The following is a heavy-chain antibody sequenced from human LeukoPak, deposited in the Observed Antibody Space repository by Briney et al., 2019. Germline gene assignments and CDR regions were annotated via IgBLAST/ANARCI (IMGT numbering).Heavy chain of an antibody. D-gene: IGHD5-18*01. CDR3: AREDTATFDY. CDR1: GGTFSSYT. J-gene: IGHJ4*02. Sequence: ASVNVSCKASGGTFSSYTISWVRQAPGQGLEWMGGIIPIFGTANYAQKFQGRVTITADESTSTAYMELSSLRSEDTAVYYCAREDTATFDYWGQGTLVTVSS. V-gene: IGHV1-69*13. CDR2: IIPIFGTA.